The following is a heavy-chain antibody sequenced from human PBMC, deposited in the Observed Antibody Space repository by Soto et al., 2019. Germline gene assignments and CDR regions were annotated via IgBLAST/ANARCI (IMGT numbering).Heavy chain of an antibody. Sequence: QVQLQESGPGLVKPSETLSLTCTVSGGSISSYYWSWIRQPAGKGLEWIGRIYTSGSTNYNPSLKSRVTMSVDTSKNQFSLKLRSVTAADTAVYYCARLSIAAAGLSWFDPWGQGTLVTVSS. V-gene: IGHV4-4*07. D-gene: IGHD6-13*01. CDR3: ARLSIAAAGLSWFDP. CDR1: GGSISSYY. CDR2: IYTSGST. J-gene: IGHJ5*02.